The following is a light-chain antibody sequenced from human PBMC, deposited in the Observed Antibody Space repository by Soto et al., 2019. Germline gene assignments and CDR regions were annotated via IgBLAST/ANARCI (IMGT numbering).Light chain of an antibody. CDR3: QQYGSSET. Sequence: EIVLTQSPGTLPLSPGERATLSCRASQSVSSSYLAWYQQKPGQAPRLLIYGASSRATGIPDRFSGSGSGTDFTLTISRLETEDFAVYYCQQYGSSETFGQGTKVDIK. J-gene: IGKJ1*01. V-gene: IGKV3-20*01. CDR1: QSVSSSY. CDR2: GAS.